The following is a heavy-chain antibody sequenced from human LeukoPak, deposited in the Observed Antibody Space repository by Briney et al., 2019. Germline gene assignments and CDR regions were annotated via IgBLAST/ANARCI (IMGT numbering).Heavy chain of an antibody. Sequence: PSKTLSLTCTVSGDSISDYYWSCIRQPPGKGLEWIGYIYYSGSTNYNPSLKSRVTISVDTSKNQFSLKLRSVTAADTAVYYCARHNYGDYFPALSLDYWGQGTLVTVSS. V-gene: IGHV4-59*08. CDR1: GDSISDYY. CDR3: ARHNYGDYFPALSLDY. D-gene: IGHD4-17*01. CDR2: IYYSGST. J-gene: IGHJ4*02.